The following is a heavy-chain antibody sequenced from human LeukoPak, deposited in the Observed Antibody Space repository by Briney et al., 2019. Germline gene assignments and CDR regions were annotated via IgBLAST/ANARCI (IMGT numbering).Heavy chain of an antibody. J-gene: IGHJ4*02. D-gene: IGHD6-13*01. Sequence: GASVKVSCKASVYTFTSYGISWVRQAPGQGLEWMGWISAYNGNTNYAQKLQGRVTMTTDTSTSTAYMELRSLRSDDTAVYYCARPRPYSSSLNFDYWGQGTLVTVSS. CDR1: VYTFTSYG. CDR2: ISAYNGNT. CDR3: ARPRPYSSSLNFDY. V-gene: IGHV1-18*01.